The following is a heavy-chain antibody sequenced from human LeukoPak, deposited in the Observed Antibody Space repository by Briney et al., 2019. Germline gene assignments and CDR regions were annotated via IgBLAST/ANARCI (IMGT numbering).Heavy chain of an antibody. CDR2: IKWNSGTI. D-gene: IGHD2-15*01. CDR1: GFIFDDYA. J-gene: IGHJ4*02. CDR3: ARDRFRYCSGAYCSHFEF. V-gene: IGHV3-9*03. Sequence: PGRSLRLSCAASGFIFDDYAMHWVRQAPGKGLEWVSGIKWNSGTIGYADSVKGRFTISRDNAKNSLYLQMNSLRADDMAFYYCARDRFRYCSGAYCSHFEFWGQGTLVSVSS.